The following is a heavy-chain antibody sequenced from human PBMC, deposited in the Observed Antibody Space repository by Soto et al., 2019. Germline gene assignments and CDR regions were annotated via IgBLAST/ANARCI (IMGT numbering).Heavy chain of an antibody. CDR3: ARATGIAVAGTLYYYYGMDV. CDR2: IYYSGST. J-gene: IGHJ6*02. V-gene: IGHV4-39*01. CDR1: GGSISSSSYY. D-gene: IGHD6-19*01. Sequence: ASETLSLTCTVSGGSISSSSYYWGWIRQPPGKGLEWIGSIYYSGSTYYNPSFKSRVTISVDTSKNQFSLKPSSVTAADTAVYYCARATGIAVAGTLYYYYGMDVWGQGTTVTVSS.